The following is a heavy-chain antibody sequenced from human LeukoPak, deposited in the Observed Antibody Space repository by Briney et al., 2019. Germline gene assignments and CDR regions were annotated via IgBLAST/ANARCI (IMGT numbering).Heavy chain of an antibody. CDR1: GFTFSNYW. Sequence: GGPLRLSCAASGFTFSNYWMTWVRQAPGKGLEWVANIKQDGSEEFYVDSVKGRFTISRDNAKNSLYLQMNGLRAEDTAVYYCAREETDNSPYFEYWGQGTLVTVSS. J-gene: IGHJ4*02. CDR2: IKQDGSEE. V-gene: IGHV3-7*05. D-gene: IGHD2/OR15-2a*01. CDR3: AREETDNSPYFEY.